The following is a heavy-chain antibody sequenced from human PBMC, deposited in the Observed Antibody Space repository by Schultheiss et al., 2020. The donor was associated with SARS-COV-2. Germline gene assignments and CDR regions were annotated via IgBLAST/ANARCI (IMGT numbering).Heavy chain of an antibody. Sequence: GGSLRLSCAASGFILVAYAMSWVRQAPGKGLEWVAVISYDGSNREYVDSVKGRFTISRDNSKNTLYLQMNSLRAEDTAVYYCAKVLRGIYPTDACDIWGQGTMVTVSS. CDR1: GFILVAYA. CDR3: AKVLRGIYPTDACDI. J-gene: IGHJ3*02. CDR2: ISYDGSNR. D-gene: IGHD1-14*01. V-gene: IGHV3-30*18.